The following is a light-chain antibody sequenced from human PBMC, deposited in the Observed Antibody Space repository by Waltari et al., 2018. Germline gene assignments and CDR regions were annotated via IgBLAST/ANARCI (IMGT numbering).Light chain of an antibody. CDR3: QVWDSSSDHPV. Sequence: SYVLTQPPSVSVAPGKTARITCGGNNIGSKSVHWYQQKPGQAPVLVIYDDSDRPSGIPARFCGSNSGNTATLTISRVEAGDEADYYCQVWDSSSDHPVFGGGTKLTVL. CDR1: NIGSKS. J-gene: IGLJ2*01. V-gene: IGLV3-21*04. CDR2: DDS.